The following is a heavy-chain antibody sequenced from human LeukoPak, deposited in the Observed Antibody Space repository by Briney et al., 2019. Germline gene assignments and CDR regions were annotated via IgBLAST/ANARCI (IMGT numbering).Heavy chain of an antibody. CDR3: ARDWGGDGVFDY. D-gene: IGHD3-16*01. J-gene: IGHJ4*02. V-gene: IGHV3-21*01. CDR1: GFTFSSYS. Sequence: GGSLRLSCAASGFTFSSYSMNWVRQAPGKGLEWVSSISSSTSSIYYADSVKGRFTISRDNAKNSLYLQMNSLRAEDTAVYYCARDWGGDGVFDYWGQGTLVTVSS. CDR2: ISSSTSSI.